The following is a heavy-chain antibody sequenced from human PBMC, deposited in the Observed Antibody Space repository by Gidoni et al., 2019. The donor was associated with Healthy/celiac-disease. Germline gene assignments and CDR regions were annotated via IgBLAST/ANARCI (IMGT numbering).Heavy chain of an antibody. Sequence: QVQLQQWGAGLLKPSETLSLTCAVYGGSFSGYYWSWIRQPPGKGLEWIGEINHSGSTNYNPSLKSRVTISVDTSKNQFSLKLSSVTAADTAVYYCARGVEQLRSPPRRIPFQHWGQGTLVTVSS. CDR2: INHSGST. D-gene: IGHD6-6*01. V-gene: IGHV4-34*01. J-gene: IGHJ1*01. CDR3: ARGVEQLRSPPRRIPFQH. CDR1: GGSFSGYY.